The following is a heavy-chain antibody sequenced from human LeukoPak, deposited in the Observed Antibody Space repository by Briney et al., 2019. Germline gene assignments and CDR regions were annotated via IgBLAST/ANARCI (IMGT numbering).Heavy chain of an antibody. J-gene: IGHJ2*01. V-gene: IGHV4-4*09. D-gene: IGHD2-2*01. CDR3: ARSDCATTSYPKRGLFDL. CDR1: GGSLSNYY. CDR2: IYSTGST. Sequence: SETLSLTCTVSGGSLSNYYWSWIRQPPGEGLEWIGYIYSTGSTNFNPSLKSRVTMSLDTSKFQFSLKLNSVPTTNTAAYSGARSDCATTSYPKRGLFDLWGRGTLVTVSS.